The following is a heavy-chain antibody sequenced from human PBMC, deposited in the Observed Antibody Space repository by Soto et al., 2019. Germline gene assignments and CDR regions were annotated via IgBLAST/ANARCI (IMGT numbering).Heavy chain of an antibody. D-gene: IGHD6-13*01. Sequence: QVQLQQWGAGLLKPSETLSLTCAVYGGSFSGYYWSWIRQPPGKGLEWIGEINHSGSTNYNPSLKGRVTISVDTSKNQFSLKLSSVTAADTAVYYCATRGSSSWYDWFDPWGQGTLVTVSS. J-gene: IGHJ5*02. V-gene: IGHV4-34*01. CDR2: INHSGST. CDR1: GGSFSGYY. CDR3: ATRGSSSWYDWFDP.